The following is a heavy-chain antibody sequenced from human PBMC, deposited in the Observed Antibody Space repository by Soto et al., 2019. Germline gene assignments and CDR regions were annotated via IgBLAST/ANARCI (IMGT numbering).Heavy chain of an antibody. CDR2: IYYSGST. Sequence: QVQLQESGPGLVKPSETLSLTCTVSGGSISSYYWSWIRQPPGKGLEWIGYIYYSGSTNYNPSLKSRVTISVDTSKNQFSLKLSSVTAADTAVYYCARGPAYYGMDVGGQGTTCTVSS. CDR1: GGSISSYY. CDR3: ARGPAYYGMDV. J-gene: IGHJ6*02. V-gene: IGHV4-59*01.